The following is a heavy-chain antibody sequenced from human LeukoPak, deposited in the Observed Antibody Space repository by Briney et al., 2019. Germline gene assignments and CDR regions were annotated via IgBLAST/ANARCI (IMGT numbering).Heavy chain of an antibody. CDR1: GFTFSSYW. CDR3: AKAATYFYGSVTYDWFES. Sequence: GGSLRLSCAASGFTFSSYWMHWVRQAPGKGLMWVSRIESNGLTFYADSVRDRFTISRDNGKNTIYLQMNSLRVDDTAIYYCAKAATYFYGSVTYDWFESWGQGTLVTVSS. D-gene: IGHD3-10*01. J-gene: IGHJ5*01. CDR2: IESNGLT. V-gene: IGHV3-74*01.